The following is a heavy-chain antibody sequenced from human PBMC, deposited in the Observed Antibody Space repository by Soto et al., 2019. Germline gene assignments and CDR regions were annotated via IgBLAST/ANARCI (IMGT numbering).Heavy chain of an antibody. J-gene: IGHJ4*02. V-gene: IGHV1-18*01. CDR2: ISAYYGTT. Sequence: GASVKVSCKASGYTFTSYAISWVLQAPGQGLEWMGWISAYYGTTNYAQKLQGRVTMTTDTSTSTAYMELRSLRSDDTAVYYCARDRSSRDGYNTALYFDYWGKGTLVTV. D-gene: IGHD5-18*01. CDR1: GYTFTSYA. CDR3: ARDRSSRDGYNTALYFDY.